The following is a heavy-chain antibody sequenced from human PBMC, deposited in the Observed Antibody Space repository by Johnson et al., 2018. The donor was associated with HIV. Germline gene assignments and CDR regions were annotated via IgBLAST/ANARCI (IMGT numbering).Heavy chain of an antibody. CDR1: GFTFSNYG. D-gene: IGHD6-13*01. Sequence: QVQLVESGGGVVQPGRSLRLSCAASGFTFSNYGMHWVRQAPGKGLEWVAVILYRGSNKYYADSVKGRFTVSRDNAKNSLYLQMNSLRVEDTAFYYCARGKGAAVGLDAFDIWGQGTMVIVSS. CDR2: ILYRGSNK. J-gene: IGHJ3*02. V-gene: IGHV3-30*03. CDR3: ARGKGAAVGLDAFDI.